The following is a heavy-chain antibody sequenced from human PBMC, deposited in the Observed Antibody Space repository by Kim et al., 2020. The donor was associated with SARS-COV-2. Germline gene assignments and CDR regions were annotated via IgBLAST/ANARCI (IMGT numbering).Heavy chain of an antibody. D-gene: IGHD1-7*01. V-gene: IGHV3-15*01. J-gene: IGHJ6*02. CDR3: TTGSGTTIYYYGMDV. Sequence: APVKGRFTISRDDSKNTLYLQMNSLKTEDTAVYYCTTGSGTTIYYYGMDVWGQGTTVTVSS.